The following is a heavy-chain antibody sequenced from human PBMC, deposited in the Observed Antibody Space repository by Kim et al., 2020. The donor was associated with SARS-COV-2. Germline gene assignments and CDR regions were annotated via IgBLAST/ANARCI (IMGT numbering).Heavy chain of an antibody. CDR2: IYPADSDT. Sequence: GESLKISCKASGYTFTTNWIGWVRQMPGKGLEWMGIIYPADSDTRYSPSFQGQVTISADKSVTTAYLQWSSLKASDTAMYFCATHAPGLAVAGSAGDDYWGQGTLVTVSS. V-gene: IGHV5-51*01. J-gene: IGHJ4*02. CDR3: ATHAPGLAVAGSAGDDY. D-gene: IGHD6-19*01. CDR1: GYTFTTNW.